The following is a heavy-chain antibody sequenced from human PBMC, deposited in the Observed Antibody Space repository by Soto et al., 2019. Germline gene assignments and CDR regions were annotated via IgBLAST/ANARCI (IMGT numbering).Heavy chain of an antibody. D-gene: IGHD3-16*01. CDR1: GDSVSSSSAA. Sequence: QVELQQSGPGLVKPSQTLSLTCDISGDSVSSSSAAWNWIRQSPSRGLEWLGRTYYRSKWIHEYTVSMESRITINPDTSKNQFSLHIYSVTPEDTAVDYCAGVVWFRGMDVWGQGTPVTVSS. V-gene: IGHV6-1*01. CDR3: AGVVWFRGMDV. J-gene: IGHJ6*02. CDR2: TYYRSKWIH.